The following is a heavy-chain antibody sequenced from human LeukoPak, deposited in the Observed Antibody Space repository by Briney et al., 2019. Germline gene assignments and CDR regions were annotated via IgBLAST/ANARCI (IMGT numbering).Heavy chain of an antibody. Sequence: SETLSLTCTVSGGSISSSSYYWGWIRQPPGKGLEWIGSIYYSGSTYYNPSLKSRVTISVDTSKNQFSLKLSSVTAADTAVYYCARGSVLRYFDWVRPKEYYFDYWGQGTLVTVSS. D-gene: IGHD3-9*01. J-gene: IGHJ4*02. CDR2: IYYSGST. V-gene: IGHV4-39*07. CDR3: ARGSVLRYFDWVRPKEYYFDY. CDR1: GGSISSSSYY.